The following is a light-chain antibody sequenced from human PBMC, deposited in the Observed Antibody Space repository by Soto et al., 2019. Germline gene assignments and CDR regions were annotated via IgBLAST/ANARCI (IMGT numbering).Light chain of an antibody. CDR1: GSDVGTYNF. J-gene: IGLJ1*01. CDR2: EVT. V-gene: IGLV2-8*01. Sequence: QSALTQPPSASGSPGQSVSISCTGTGSDVGTYNFVSWYQQHPGKAPKLLIYEVTKRPSGVPDRFSGSKSGNTASLTVSGLQAEDEAEYFCRSYTGDRHFYVFGTGTKVTVL. CDR3: RSYTGDRHFYV.